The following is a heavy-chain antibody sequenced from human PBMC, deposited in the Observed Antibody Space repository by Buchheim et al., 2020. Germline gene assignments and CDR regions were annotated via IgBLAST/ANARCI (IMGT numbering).Heavy chain of an antibody. CDR2: IYYSGST. CDR3: ARSPYYYDSSGYLSYYYYYYGMDV. CDR1: GGSISSYY. J-gene: IGHJ6*02. Sequence: QVQLQESGPGLVKPLETLSLTCTVSGGSISSYYWSWIRQPPGKGLEWIGYIYYSGSTNYNPSLKSRVPISVDTSKNQFSLKLSSVTAADTAVYYCARSPYYYDSSGYLSYYYYYYGMDVLGQGTT. D-gene: IGHD3-22*01. V-gene: IGHV4-59*01.